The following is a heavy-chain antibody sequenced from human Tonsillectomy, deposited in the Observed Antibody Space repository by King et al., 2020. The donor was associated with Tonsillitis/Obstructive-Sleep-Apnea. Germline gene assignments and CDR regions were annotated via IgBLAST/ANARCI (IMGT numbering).Heavy chain of an antibody. V-gene: IGHV1-69*04. CDR1: GGTFSSYA. D-gene: IGHD5-18*01. Sequence: QLVQSGAEVKKPGSSVKVSCKASGGTFSSYAISWVRQAPGQGLEWMGRIIPILGIANYAQKFQGRVTITADKSTSPAYMELSSLRSEDTAVYYCARDVVDTAMVTTDRGYWGQGTLVTVSS. CDR2: IIPILGIA. J-gene: IGHJ4*02. CDR3: ARDVVDTAMVTTDRGY.